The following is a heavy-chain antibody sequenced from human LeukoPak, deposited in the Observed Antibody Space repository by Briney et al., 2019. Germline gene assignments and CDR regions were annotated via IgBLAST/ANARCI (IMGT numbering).Heavy chain of an antibody. CDR3: ARGVRYYDFWSGYYFDY. D-gene: IGHD3-3*01. CDR2: IYYSGST. J-gene: IGHJ4*02. V-gene: IGHV4-39*01. CDR1: GGSISSSSYY. Sequence: SETLSLTCTVSGGSISSSSYYWGWIRQPPGKGLEWIGSIYYSGSTYYNPSLKSRVTISVDTSKNQFSLKLSSVTAADTAVYYCARGVRYYDFWSGYYFDYWGQGTLVIVSS.